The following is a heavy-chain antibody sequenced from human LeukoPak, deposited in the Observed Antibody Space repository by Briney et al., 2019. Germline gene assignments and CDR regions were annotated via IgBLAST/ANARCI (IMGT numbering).Heavy chain of an antibody. CDR2: IKQDGSEK. V-gene: IGHV3-7*03. J-gene: IGHJ4*02. D-gene: IGHD3-16*01. CDR3: AKVSYDYVWGSTTYYFDY. CDR1: GFTFSSYW. Sequence: GGSLRLSCAASGFTFSSYWMSWVRQAPGKGLEWVANIKQDGSEKYYVDSVKGRFTISRDNSKNTLYLQMNSLRAEDTAVYYCAKVSYDYVWGSTTYYFDYWGQGTLVTVSS.